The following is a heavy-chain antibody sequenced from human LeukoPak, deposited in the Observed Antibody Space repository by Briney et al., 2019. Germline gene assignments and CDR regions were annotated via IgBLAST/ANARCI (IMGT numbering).Heavy chain of an antibody. J-gene: IGHJ4*02. CDR1: GYTFISYG. CDR2: ITTYNSNT. CDR3: AREMWGTTLVTPFDY. Sequence: GASVKVSCKASGYTFISYGISWVRQAPGQGLEWMGWITTYNSNTYSAQKFQGRVTMTTDTSTSTAYMELRSLRSDDTAVYYCAREMWGTTLVTPFDYWGQGTLVTVSS. D-gene: IGHD4-23*01. V-gene: IGHV1-18*01.